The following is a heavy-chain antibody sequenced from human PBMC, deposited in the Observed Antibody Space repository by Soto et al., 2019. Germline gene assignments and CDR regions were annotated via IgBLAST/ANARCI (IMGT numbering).Heavy chain of an antibody. CDR2: IYYSGST. D-gene: IGHD1-20*01. J-gene: IGHJ3*02. Sequence: QLQLQESGPGLVKPSETLSLTCTVSGGSISSSSYYWGWIRQPPGKGLEWIGSIYYSGSTYYNPSLKGRVSISIDASKNQFSLKLSSVHAADTAVYYCASPYRGLYNWNDGFGAFDIWGQGTMVTVSS. V-gene: IGHV4-39*01. CDR3: ASPYRGLYNWNDGFGAFDI. CDR1: GGSISSSSYY.